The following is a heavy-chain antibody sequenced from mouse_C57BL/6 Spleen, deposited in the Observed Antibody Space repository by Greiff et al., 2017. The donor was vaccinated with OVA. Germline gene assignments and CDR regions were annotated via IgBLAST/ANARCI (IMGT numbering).Heavy chain of an antibody. V-gene: IGHV1-50*01. CDR1: GYTFTSYW. Sequence: QVQLQQPGAELVKPGASVKLSCKASGYTFTSYWMQWVQQRPGQGLEWIGEIDPSDSYTNYTQKFTGKATLTVDTASSTADMQLSSLTSEDSAVYYCARSPPAMDYWGQGTSVTVSS. CDR3: ARSPPAMDY. CDR2: IDPSDSYT. J-gene: IGHJ4*01.